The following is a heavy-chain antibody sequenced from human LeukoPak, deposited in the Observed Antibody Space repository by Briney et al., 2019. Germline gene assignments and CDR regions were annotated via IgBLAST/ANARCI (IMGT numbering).Heavy chain of an antibody. J-gene: IGHJ4*02. D-gene: IGHD5-18*01. CDR2: ISSSGSYI. V-gene: IGHV3-21*01. CDR1: GFSLTSYW. CDR3: ARGSGVQVWSSLDY. Sequence: GGSLRLSCVVSGFSLTSYWMHWVRQAPGKGLEWVSSISSSGSYIYYADSVKGRFTISRDNAKNSLNLQMNSLRAEDTAVYYCARGSGVQVWSSLDYWGQGTLVTVSS.